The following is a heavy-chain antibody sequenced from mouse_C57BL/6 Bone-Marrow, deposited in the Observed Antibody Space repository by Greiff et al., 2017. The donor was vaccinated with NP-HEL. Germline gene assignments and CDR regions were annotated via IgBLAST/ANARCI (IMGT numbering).Heavy chain of an antibody. CDR2: INPNNGGT. J-gene: IGHJ1*03. CDR1: GYTFTDYY. Sequence: EVQLQQSGPELVKPGASVKISCKASGYTFTDYYMNWVKQSHGKSLEWIGDINPNNGGTSYNQKFKGKATLTVDKSSSTAYMELRSLTSEDSAVYYCAREGYGSSLWYFDVWGTGTTVTVSS. CDR3: AREGYGSSLWYFDV. D-gene: IGHD1-1*01. V-gene: IGHV1-26*01.